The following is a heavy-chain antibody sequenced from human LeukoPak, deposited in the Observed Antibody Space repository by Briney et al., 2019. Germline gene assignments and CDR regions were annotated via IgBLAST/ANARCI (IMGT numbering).Heavy chain of an antibody. CDR2: INPNSGGT. J-gene: IGHJ4*02. Sequence: GASVKVSCKASGYTFTDYYLHWVRQAPGQGLEWMGWINPNSGGTNYAQKFQGRVTMTRDTTITTAYMDLSRLRSDDTAVYHCARTRKDISVPGTGILGNWGQGTLVTVSS. CDR1: GYTFTDYY. CDR3: ARTRKDISVPGTGILGN. D-gene: IGHD6-19*01. V-gene: IGHV1-2*02.